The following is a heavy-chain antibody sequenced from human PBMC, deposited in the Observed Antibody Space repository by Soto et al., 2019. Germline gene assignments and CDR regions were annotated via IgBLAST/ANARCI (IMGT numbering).Heavy chain of an antibody. CDR3: ASPRGATPYNWFDP. V-gene: IGHV4-39*01. Sequence: QLQLQESGPGLVKPSETLSLTCTVSGGSISSSSYYWGWIRQPPGKGLEWIGSIYYSGSTYYNPSLKSRVTISVDTSKNQFSLKLSSVTAADTAVYYCASPRGATPYNWFDPWGQGTLVTVSS. CDR1: GGSISSSSYY. J-gene: IGHJ5*02. CDR2: IYYSGST. D-gene: IGHD5-12*01.